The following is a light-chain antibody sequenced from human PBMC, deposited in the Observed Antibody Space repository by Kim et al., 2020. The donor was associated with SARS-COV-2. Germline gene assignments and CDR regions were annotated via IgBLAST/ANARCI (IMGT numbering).Light chain of an antibody. J-gene: IGKJ2*01. CDR1: QSISSTY. CDR2: GAS. Sequence: EIVLTQSPGTLSLSPGERATLSCRASQSISSTYLAWYQQKPGQAPRLLIYGASSRVTGIPDRFSGSRSGTDFTLTISRLEPEDFAVYYCQQYGSSPPYTFGQGTKLEI. V-gene: IGKV3-20*01. CDR3: QQYGSSPPYT.